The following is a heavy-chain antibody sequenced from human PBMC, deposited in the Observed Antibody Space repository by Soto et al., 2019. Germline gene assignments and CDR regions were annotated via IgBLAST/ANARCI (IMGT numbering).Heavy chain of an antibody. J-gene: IGHJ5*02. CDR1: GGTFSSYT. D-gene: IGHD3-3*01. V-gene: IGHV1-69*08. CDR2: INPILGIA. Sequence: QVQLVQSGAEVKKPGSSVKVSCKASGGTFSSYTISWVRQAPGQGLEWMGRINPILGIANYAQKFQGRVTITADKSTSTAYMELSSLRSEDTAVYYCARDLMTYDFWSGTSENNWFDPWGQGTLVTVSS. CDR3: ARDLMTYDFWSGTSENNWFDP.